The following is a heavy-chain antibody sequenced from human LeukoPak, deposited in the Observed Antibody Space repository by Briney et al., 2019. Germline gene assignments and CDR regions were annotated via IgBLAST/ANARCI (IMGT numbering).Heavy chain of an antibody. CDR1: GGSFSGYY. CDR3: ARESSISGTTGTPASIDY. Sequence: SETLSLTCAVYGGSFSGYYWSWIRQPPGKGLEWIGEINHRGSTNYNPSLKSRVTISVDTSKNQFSLQLNSVTPEDTAVYYCARESSISGTTGTPASIDYWGQGTLVTVSS. D-gene: IGHD1-1*01. J-gene: IGHJ4*02. V-gene: IGHV4-34*01. CDR2: INHRGST.